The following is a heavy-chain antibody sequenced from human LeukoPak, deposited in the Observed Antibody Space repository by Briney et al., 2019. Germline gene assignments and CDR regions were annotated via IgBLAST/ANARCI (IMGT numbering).Heavy chain of an antibody. D-gene: IGHD6-19*01. J-gene: IGHJ4*02. Sequence: GGSLRLSCAASGFTFSSYAMHWVRQAPGKGLEWVAVISYDGSNKYYADSVKGRFTISRDNSKNTLYLQMNSPRAEDTAVYYCATSIAVAAFFDYWGQGTLVTVSS. CDR2: ISYDGSNK. CDR1: GFTFSSYA. CDR3: ATSIAVAAFFDY. V-gene: IGHV3-30-3*01.